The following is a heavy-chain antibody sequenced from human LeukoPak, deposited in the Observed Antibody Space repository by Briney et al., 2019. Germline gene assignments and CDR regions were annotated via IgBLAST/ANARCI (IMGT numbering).Heavy chain of an antibody. J-gene: IGHJ4*01. D-gene: IGHD3-10*01. CDR3: ARDSPFTMVRGVITD. Sequence: EASVKVSCKASGGTVSSYAISWVRQAPGQGLEWMGGIIPIFGTANYAQKFQGRVTITADESTSTAYMELSSLRSEDTAVYYCARDSPFTMVRGVITDWGQGTLVTVSS. V-gene: IGHV1-69*13. CDR2: IIPIFGTA. CDR1: GGTVSSYA.